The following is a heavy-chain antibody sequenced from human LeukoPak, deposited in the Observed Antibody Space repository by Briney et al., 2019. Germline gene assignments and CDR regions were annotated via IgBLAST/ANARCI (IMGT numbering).Heavy chain of an antibody. V-gene: IGHV4-59*01. CDR1: GGSIEYY. CDR3: ARDRRHQGGYLYL. J-gene: IGHJ2*01. CDR2: IHYNGVT. D-gene: IGHD3-16*01. Sequence: PSETLSLTCNVSGGSIEYYWNWLRQPPGKGLQWLGYIHYNGVTDYNPSLGSRVRMSVDTSNNQFSLRLTSVTAADTAVYYCARDRRHQGGYLYLWGRGTQVTVYS.